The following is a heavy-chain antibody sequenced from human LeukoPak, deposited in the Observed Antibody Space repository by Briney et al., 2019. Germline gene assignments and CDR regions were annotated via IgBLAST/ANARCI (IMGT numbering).Heavy chain of an antibody. CDR2: INPNSGGT. V-gene: IGHV1-2*02. D-gene: IGHD2-21*02. CDR3: ARLYCGGDCAVDS. CDR1: GYTFAGYY. Sequence: ASVKVSCKASGYTFAGYYMHWVRQAPGQGLEWMGWINPNSGGTNYAQKFQGRVTMTRDTSISTAYMELSRLRSDDTAVYYCARLYCGGDCAVDSWGQGTLVTVSS. J-gene: IGHJ4*02.